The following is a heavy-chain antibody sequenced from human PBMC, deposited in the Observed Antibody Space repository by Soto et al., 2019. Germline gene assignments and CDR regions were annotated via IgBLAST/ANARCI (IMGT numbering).Heavy chain of an antibody. Sequence: QVQLQESGPGLVRPSQTLSLTCAVSGGSLSSGNFYWNWIRQHPGKGLEWIGYIYYSGSTYYNPSLYSRVTISVDTSNNQFSLKLGSVTAADTAVYYCAREVPAAMGGVPYYYMDVWGKGTTVTVSS. CDR3: AREVPAAMGGVPYYYMDV. D-gene: IGHD2-2*01. J-gene: IGHJ6*03. CDR2: IYYSGST. CDR1: GGSLSSGNFY. V-gene: IGHV4-31*11.